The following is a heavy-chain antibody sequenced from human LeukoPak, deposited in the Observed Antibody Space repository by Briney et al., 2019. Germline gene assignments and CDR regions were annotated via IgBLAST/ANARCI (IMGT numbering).Heavy chain of an antibody. CDR3: ARDPTTVVTTPYYFDD. J-gene: IGHJ4*02. Sequence: SETLSLTCAVSGGFFIGYHWNWIRQPPGKGLEWIGEINHRGSTNYNPSLRSRVTLSVDTSKNQFSLRLRSVTVADTAMYYCARDPTTVVTTPYYFDDWGQGTLVTVSS. CDR2: INHRGST. V-gene: IGHV4-34*01. D-gene: IGHD4-23*01. CDR1: GGFFIGYH.